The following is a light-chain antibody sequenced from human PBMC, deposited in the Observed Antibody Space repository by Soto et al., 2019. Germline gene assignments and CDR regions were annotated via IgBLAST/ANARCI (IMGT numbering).Light chain of an antibody. CDR3: NSYTNKSTWV. J-gene: IGLJ3*02. CDR1: SSDVGGYEY. CDR2: EVN. Sequence: QSALTQPASVSGSPGQSITISCTGTSSDVGGYEYVSWYQQHPGKAPKLVIYEVNNRASEISTRFSGSRSGNTASLTISALQTGDEDDYYCNSYTNKSTWVFGGGTKLTVL. V-gene: IGLV2-14*01.